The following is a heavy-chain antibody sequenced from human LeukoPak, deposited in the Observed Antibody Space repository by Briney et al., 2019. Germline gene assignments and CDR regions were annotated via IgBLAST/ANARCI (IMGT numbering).Heavy chain of an antibody. Sequence: PSQTLSLTCTVSGGSISSGDYYWSWIRQPPGKGLEWIGYIYYGGSTYYNPSLKSRVTISVDTSKNQFSLKLSSVTAADTAVYYCARGVDYYDSSGSSGTLDYWGQGTLVTVSS. V-gene: IGHV4-30-4*01. J-gene: IGHJ4*02. CDR2: IYYGGST. D-gene: IGHD3-22*01. CDR3: ARGVDYYDSSGSSGTLDY. CDR1: GGSISSGDYY.